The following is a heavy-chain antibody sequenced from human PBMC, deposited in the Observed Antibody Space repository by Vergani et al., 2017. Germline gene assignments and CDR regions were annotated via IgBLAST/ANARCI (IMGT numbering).Heavy chain of an antibody. CDR2: INPNRGAT. V-gene: IGHV1-2*02. CDR3: ARDGNAFDI. D-gene: IGHD1-26*01. Sequence: QVRLMQSGAEVKKPGASVRVSCKASGYTFTGYFIHWVRQAPGQGLEWMGWINPNRGATNYGQKFHGRVTMTSDTSTNTVYMELSRLRSDDTAVYYCARDGNAFDIWGQGTMVTVSS. CDR1: GYTFTGYF. J-gene: IGHJ3*02.